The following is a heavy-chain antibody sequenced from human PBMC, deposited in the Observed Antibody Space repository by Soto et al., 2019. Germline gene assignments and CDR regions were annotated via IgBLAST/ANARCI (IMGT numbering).Heavy chain of an antibody. CDR3: ARPVYDFWSGYYGYFDY. CDR1: GGSISSSSNY. J-gene: IGHJ4*02. D-gene: IGHD3-3*01. Sequence: SETLSLTCTVSGGSISSSSNYWGWIRQPPGKGLEWIGSIYYSGSTYYNPSLKSRVTISVDTSKNQFSLKLSSVTAADTAVYYCARPVYDFWSGYYGYFDYWGQGTLVTVSS. CDR2: IYYSGST. V-gene: IGHV4-39*01.